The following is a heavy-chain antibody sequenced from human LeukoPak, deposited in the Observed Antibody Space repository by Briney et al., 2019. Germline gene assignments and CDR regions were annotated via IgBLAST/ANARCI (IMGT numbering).Heavy chain of an antibody. D-gene: IGHD3-10*01. Sequence: PSETLSLTCAVSGGSISISHWCSGRDPPEEGREWTWYIYYSGSTNYVPSLKSRVTIAADTSKNQYSLKLSSVTAADTAVYYCAATYYYGSGSYNAFDIWGQGTMVTVSS. CDR3: AATYYYGSGSYNAFDI. J-gene: IGHJ3*02. CDR2: IYYSGST. V-gene: IGHV4-59*01. CDR1: GGSISISH.